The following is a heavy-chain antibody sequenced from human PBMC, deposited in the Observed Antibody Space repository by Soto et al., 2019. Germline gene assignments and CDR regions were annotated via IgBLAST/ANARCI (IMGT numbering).Heavy chain of an antibody. CDR1: GYTFTKYG. V-gene: IGHV1-18*01. CDR3: ASDSPPVDY. J-gene: IGHJ4*02. CDR2: ISAYNGNT. Sequence: QVQLVQSGDEVKKPGASVKDSCKASGYTFTKYGISWMRHAPGQGLEWMGWISAYNGNTKYAQKLQGRVTMTTDTSTSTAYMELRSLRSDDTAVYYCASDSPPVDYWGQGTLVTVSS.